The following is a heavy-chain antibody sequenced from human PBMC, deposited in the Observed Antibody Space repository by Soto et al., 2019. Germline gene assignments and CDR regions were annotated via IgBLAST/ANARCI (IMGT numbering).Heavy chain of an antibody. D-gene: IGHD3-10*01. J-gene: IGHJ4*02. Sequence: SETLSLTCTVSGGSISGYYWGWIRQPPGRGLEYIGYIYSSGSSNYNPSLKSRVTMSVDTSKNQFSLKLNSVTDADTAVYYCARHYGSGSYPLDYWGRVTLVTVS. CDR3: ARHYGSGSYPLDY. CDR1: GGSISGYY. V-gene: IGHV4-59*08. CDR2: IYSSGSS.